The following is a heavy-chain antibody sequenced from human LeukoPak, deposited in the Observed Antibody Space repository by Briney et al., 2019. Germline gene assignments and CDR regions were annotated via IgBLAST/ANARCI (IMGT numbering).Heavy chain of an antibody. D-gene: IGHD3-3*01. CDR3: ARGLLWSGYYNWFDP. Sequence: ASVKVSCKASGYTFTGYYMHWVRQAPGQGLEWMGRINPNSGGTNYAQKFQGRVTMTRDTSISTAYMELSRLRSEDTAVYYCARGLLWSGYYNWFDPWGQGTLVTVSS. CDR2: INPNSGGT. J-gene: IGHJ5*02. V-gene: IGHV1-2*06. CDR1: GYTFTGYY.